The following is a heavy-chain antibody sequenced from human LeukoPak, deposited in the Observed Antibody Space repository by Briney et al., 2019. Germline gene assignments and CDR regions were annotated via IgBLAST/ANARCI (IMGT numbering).Heavy chain of an antibody. D-gene: IGHD3-22*01. Sequence: ASVKVSCKASGYTFTSYGISWVRQAPGQGLEWMGWISGYNGNTNYAQKLQGRVTMTTDTSTSTAYMELRSLRSDDTAVYYCARDPPYYYDSSGYTPGPFDYWGQGTLVTVSS. CDR2: ISGYNGNT. J-gene: IGHJ4*02. V-gene: IGHV1-18*01. CDR1: GYTFTSYG. CDR3: ARDPPYYYDSSGYTPGPFDY.